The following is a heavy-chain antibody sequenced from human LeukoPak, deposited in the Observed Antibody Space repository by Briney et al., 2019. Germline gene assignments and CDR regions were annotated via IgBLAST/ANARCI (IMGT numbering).Heavy chain of an antibody. V-gene: IGHV1-2*02. CDR2: INPNSGGT. CDR1: GYIFTAYY. Sequence: GASVTVSCKASGYIFTAYYIHWLRQAPGQGLEWMGWINPNSGGTSFALNFQGRVTLTRDTSISTVYMELSRLRSDDTAVYHCARDLSGGALGAFDIWGQGTMVTVSS. D-gene: IGHD2-15*01. J-gene: IGHJ3*02. CDR3: ARDLSGGALGAFDI.